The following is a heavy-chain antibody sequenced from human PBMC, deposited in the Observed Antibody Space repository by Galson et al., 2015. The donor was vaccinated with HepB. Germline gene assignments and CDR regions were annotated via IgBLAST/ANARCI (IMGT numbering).Heavy chain of an antibody. CDR1: GFTFSSYG. CDR2: IWYDGRNK. CDR3: AREADDAFDI. J-gene: IGHJ3*02. V-gene: IGHV3-33*01. Sequence: SLRLSCAAPGFTFSSYGMHWVRQAPGKGLEWVAVIWYDGRNKYYADSVKGRFTISSDNSKNTLYLQMNSLRAEDTAVYYCAREADDAFDIWGQGTMVTVSS.